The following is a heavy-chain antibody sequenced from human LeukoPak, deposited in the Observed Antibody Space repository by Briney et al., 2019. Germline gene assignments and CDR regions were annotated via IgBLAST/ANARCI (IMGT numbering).Heavy chain of an antibody. Sequence: SVKVSCKASGGTFSSCAISWVRQAPGQGLEWMGRIIPILGIANYAQKFQGRVTITADKSTSTAYMELSSLRSEDTAVYYCARLVEMATMADYWGQGTLVTVSS. J-gene: IGHJ4*02. V-gene: IGHV1-69*04. CDR3: ARLVEMATMADY. D-gene: IGHD5-24*01. CDR2: IIPILGIA. CDR1: GGTFSSCA.